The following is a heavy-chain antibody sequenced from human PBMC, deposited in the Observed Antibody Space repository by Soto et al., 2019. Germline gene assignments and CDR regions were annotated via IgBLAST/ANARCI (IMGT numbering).Heavy chain of an antibody. CDR2: ISSSSSYI. J-gene: IGHJ3*02. D-gene: IGHD3-3*01. Sequence: PGGSLRLSCAASGFTFSSYSMNWARQAPGKGLEWVSSISSSSSYIYYADSVKGRFTISRDNAKNSLYLQMNSLRAEDTAVYYCARDKESYYDFWSVSTDAFDIWGQGTMVTVSS. CDR1: GFTFSSYS. V-gene: IGHV3-21*01. CDR3: ARDKESYYDFWSVSTDAFDI.